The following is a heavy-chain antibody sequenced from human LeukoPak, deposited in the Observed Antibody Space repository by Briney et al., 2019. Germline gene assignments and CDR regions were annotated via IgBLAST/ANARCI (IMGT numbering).Heavy chain of an antibody. CDR1: GYTFTGYY. D-gene: IGHD1-26*01. CDR2: IIPNSGGT. J-gene: IGHJ3*02. CDR3: ARVESGSSDAFDI. V-gene: IGHV1-2*02. Sequence: ASVEVSCKASGYTFTGYYMHWVRQAPGQGLEWMGWIIPNSGGTNYAQKFQGRVTMTRDTSISTAYMELSRLRSDDTAVYYCARVESGSSDAFDIWGQGTMVTVSS.